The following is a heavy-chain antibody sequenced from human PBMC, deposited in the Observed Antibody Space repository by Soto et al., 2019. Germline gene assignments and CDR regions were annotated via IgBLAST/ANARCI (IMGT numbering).Heavy chain of an antibody. CDR1: GYTFTSYG. Sequence: ASVKLSCKASGYTFTSYGISWVRQAPGQGLEWMGWISAYNGNTNYAQKLQGRVTMTTDTSTSTAYMELRSLRSDDTAVYYCARREANDFWSGYYSAPFDYWGQGTLVTVSS. CDR2: ISAYNGNT. V-gene: IGHV1-18*01. J-gene: IGHJ4*02. D-gene: IGHD3-3*01. CDR3: ARREANDFWSGYYSAPFDY.